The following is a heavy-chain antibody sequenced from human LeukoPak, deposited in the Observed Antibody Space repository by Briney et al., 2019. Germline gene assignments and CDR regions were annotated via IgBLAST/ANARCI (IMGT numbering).Heavy chain of an antibody. CDR2: ISDDGSNE. V-gene: IGHV3-30*18. J-gene: IGHJ4*02. Sequence: PGGSLRLSCAASGFSFSSYGMHWVRQAPGKGLEWVAVISDDGSNEYYADSVKGRFTISRDSSKNMLYLQMSSLRAEDTAVYYCAKDLNRGLPDYWGQGTLVIVSS. D-gene: IGHD2/OR15-2a*01. CDR3: AKDLNRGLPDY. CDR1: GFSFSSYG.